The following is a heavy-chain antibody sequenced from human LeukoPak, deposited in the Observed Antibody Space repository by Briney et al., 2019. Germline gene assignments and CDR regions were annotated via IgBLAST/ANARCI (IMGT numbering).Heavy chain of an antibody. Sequence: GGSLRLSCAASGFTFSSYGMHWVRQAPGKGLEWVAVISYDGSNKYYADSVKGRFTISRDNSKKTLYLQMNSLRAEDTAVYYCARDLVAVAGSDGIDYWGQGTLVTVSS. D-gene: IGHD6-19*01. CDR3: ARDLVAVAGSDGIDY. CDR1: GFTFSSYG. V-gene: IGHV3-30*03. J-gene: IGHJ4*02. CDR2: ISYDGSNK.